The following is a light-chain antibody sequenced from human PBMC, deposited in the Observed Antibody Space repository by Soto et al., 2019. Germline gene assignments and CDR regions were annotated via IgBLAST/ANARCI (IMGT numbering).Light chain of an antibody. V-gene: IGLV3-21*02. J-gene: IGLJ2*01. CDR1: NIGSKS. Sequence: SYELTQPPSVSVAPGQTARITCGGNNIGSKSVHWYQQKPGQAPVLVVYDDSDRPSAIPERFSGSNSGNTATLTISRVEAGDEADYYCQVWDSSSDLVVFGGGTKLTVL. CDR3: QVWDSSSDLVV. CDR2: DDS.